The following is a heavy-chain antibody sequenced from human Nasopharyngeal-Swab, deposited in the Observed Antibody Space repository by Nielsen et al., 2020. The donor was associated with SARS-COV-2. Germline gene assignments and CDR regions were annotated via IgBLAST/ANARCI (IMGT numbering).Heavy chain of an antibody. V-gene: IGHV3-21*01. Sequence: GGSLRLSCAASGFTFNKYNFNWVRQAPGKGLVWVSSISSSSSYIYYADSVKGRFTISRDNAKNSFSLQMNSLRAEDTAVYYCARDGLDYDFWSAYFMDVWGQGTTVTVSS. J-gene: IGHJ6*02. CDR2: ISSSSSYI. D-gene: IGHD3-3*01. CDR1: GFTFNKYN. CDR3: ARDGLDYDFWSAYFMDV.